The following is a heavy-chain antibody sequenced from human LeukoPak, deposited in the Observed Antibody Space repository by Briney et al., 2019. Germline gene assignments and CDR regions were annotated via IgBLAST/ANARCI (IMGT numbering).Heavy chain of an antibody. V-gene: IGHV4-4*07. D-gene: IGHD3-22*01. J-gene: IGHJ2*01. CDR1: GGSISSYY. Sequence: SETLSLTCTVSGGSISSYYWSWIRQPAGKGLEWIGRIYTSGSTNYNPSLKSRVTISVDTSKNQLSLKLTSVTAADTAVYYCARDYDSSGSDWYFDLWGRGTLVTVSS. CDR2: IYTSGST. CDR3: ARDYDSSGSDWYFDL.